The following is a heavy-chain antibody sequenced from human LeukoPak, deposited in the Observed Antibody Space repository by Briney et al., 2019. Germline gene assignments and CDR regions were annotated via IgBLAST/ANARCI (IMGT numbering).Heavy chain of an antibody. CDR2: IFPGDPDT. D-gene: IGHD6-19*01. CDR1: GYSFTSYW. Sequence: GESLKISCKGSGYSFTSYWIGWVRQMPGKGLEWMGIIFPGDPDTRYTPSFQGQVTISADKSISAAYLQWSSLKASDTAMYYCARRVSVGFDPWGQGTLVTVSS. V-gene: IGHV5-51*01. J-gene: IGHJ5*02. CDR3: ARRVSVGFDP.